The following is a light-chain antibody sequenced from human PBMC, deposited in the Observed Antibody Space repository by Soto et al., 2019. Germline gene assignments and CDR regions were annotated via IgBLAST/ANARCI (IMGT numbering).Light chain of an antibody. CDR3: QQSYSTPIT. J-gene: IGKJ5*01. CDR1: QSISSY. Sequence: DIQMTQSPSSLSASVGDRVTITCRASQSISSYLNWYQQKPGKAPKLLIYAASSLQSGVPSRFSSSGSGTDFTLTISSLQPEDFATYYCQQSYSTPITFGQGTLREIK. CDR2: AAS. V-gene: IGKV1-39*01.